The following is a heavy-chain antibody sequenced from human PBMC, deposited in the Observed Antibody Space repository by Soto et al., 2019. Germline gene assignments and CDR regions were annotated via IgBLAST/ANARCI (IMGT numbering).Heavy chain of an antibody. D-gene: IGHD2-2*02. CDR3: ARGKEYHILYDHYYFDY. J-gene: IGHJ4*02. CDR2: ISSSGSTI. Sequence: GSLSLSCAAPSFTFSDYDMNWIRQAPGKGLEWVSYISSSGSTIYYADSVKGRFTISRDNAKNSLYLQTNRLRAEDTAVYYCARGKEYHILYDHYYFDYWGQGTLVTAPQ. CDR1: SFTFSDYD. V-gene: IGHV3-11*01.